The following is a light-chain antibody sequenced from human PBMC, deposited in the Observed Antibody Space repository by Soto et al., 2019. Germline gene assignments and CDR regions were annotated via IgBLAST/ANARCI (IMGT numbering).Light chain of an antibody. J-gene: IGKJ3*01. V-gene: IGKV3-15*01. CDR1: QSVSSN. CDR2: GAS. CDR3: QQENNWPPVP. Sequence: EIVMTQSPATLSVSPGERATLSCRASQSVSSNLAWYQQKPGQAPRLLIYGASTRATGIPARFSGSGSGTEFTLTIRRPQSEDFSVFFCQQENNWPPVPFGPGTKVD.